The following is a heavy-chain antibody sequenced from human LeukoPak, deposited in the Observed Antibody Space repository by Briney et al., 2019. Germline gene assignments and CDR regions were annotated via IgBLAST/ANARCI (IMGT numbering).Heavy chain of an antibody. CDR1: GYTFTSYG. J-gene: IGHJ4*02. D-gene: IGHD2-15*01. V-gene: IGHV1-18*01. CDR3: ARASVVVAANSDF. CDR2: ISAYNGHT. Sequence: ASVKVSCKASGYTFTSYGISWVRQAPGQGREWMGWISAYNGHTNYAQKLQARDTMTTDTSTSTAYMELRSLRSDDTVVYHCARASVVVAANSDFWGEETLVTVSS.